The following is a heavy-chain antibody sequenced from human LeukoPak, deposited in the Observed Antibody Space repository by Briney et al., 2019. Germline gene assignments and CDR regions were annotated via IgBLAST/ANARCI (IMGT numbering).Heavy chain of an antibody. V-gene: IGHV3-23*01. Sequence: GGSLRVSCVVSGFTFSSYAMSWVRQAPGKGLEWVSAISGSGGSTYYADSVKGRFTISRDNSKNTLYLQMNSLRAEDTAVYYCAKVAIRFLEWLSHQIRWYYFDYWGQGTLVTVSS. CDR1: GFTFSSYA. J-gene: IGHJ4*02. CDR2: ISGSGGST. D-gene: IGHD3-3*01. CDR3: AKVAIRFLEWLSHQIRWYYFDY.